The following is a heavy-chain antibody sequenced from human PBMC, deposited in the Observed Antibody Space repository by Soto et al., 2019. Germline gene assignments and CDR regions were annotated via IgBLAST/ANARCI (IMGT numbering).Heavy chain of an antibody. V-gene: IGHV3-30*18. D-gene: IGHD3-3*01. J-gene: IGHJ3*02. Sequence: QVQLVESGGGVVQPGRSLRLSCAASGFTFSSYGMHWVRQAPGKGLEWVAVISYDGSNKYYADSVKGRFTISRDNSKNTLYLQMNSLRAEDTAVYYCAKLTYYDFWSGLPGGAFDIWGQGTMVTVSS. CDR3: AKLTYYDFWSGLPGGAFDI. CDR1: GFTFSSYG. CDR2: ISYDGSNK.